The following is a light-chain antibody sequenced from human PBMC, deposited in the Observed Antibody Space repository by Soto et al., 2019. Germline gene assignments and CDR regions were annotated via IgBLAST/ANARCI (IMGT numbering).Light chain of an antibody. V-gene: IGKV3-15*01. CDR2: GAS. CDR1: QSVDSK. CDR3: QHYSAWLWT. Sequence: EIVMTQSPATLSVSPGERATLSCRASQSVDSKLAWYQQKPGQGPRLLIYGASSRATGIPARCSGSGSGTEFTLTISSLQSGDFTIYYCQHYSAWLWTFGQGTKVEIK. J-gene: IGKJ1*01.